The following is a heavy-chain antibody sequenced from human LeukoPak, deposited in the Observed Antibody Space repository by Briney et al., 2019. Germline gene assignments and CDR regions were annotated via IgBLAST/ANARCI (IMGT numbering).Heavy chain of an antibody. D-gene: IGHD1-1*01. Sequence: GGSLRLSCAASGFTFDDYTMHWVRQAPGKGLEWVSLISWDGGSTYYADSVKGRFTISRDNSKNSLYLQMNSLRTEDTALYYYAKDGLEPPSYYYYYMDVWGKGTTVTVSS. CDR2: ISWDGGST. CDR3: AKDGLEPPSYYYYYMDV. V-gene: IGHV3-43*01. CDR1: GFTFDDYT. J-gene: IGHJ6*03.